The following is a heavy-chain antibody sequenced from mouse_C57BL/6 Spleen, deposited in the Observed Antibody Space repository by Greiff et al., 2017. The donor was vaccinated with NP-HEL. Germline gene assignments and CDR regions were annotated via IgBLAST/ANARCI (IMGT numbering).Heavy chain of an antibody. CDR2: IYPGNSDT. Sequence: EVQLQQSGTVLARPGASVKMSCKTSGYTFTSYWMHWVKQRPGQGLAWIGAIYPGNSDTSYNQKFKGKAKLTAVTSASTAYMELSSLTNEDSAVYYGTRRDGSSCFDYWGQGTTLTVSS. CDR1: GYTFTSYW. D-gene: IGHD1-1*01. CDR3: TRRDGSSCFDY. J-gene: IGHJ2*01. V-gene: IGHV1-5*01.